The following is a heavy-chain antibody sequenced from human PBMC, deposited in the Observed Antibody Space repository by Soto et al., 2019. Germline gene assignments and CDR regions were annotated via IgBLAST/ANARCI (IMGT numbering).Heavy chain of an antibody. CDR3: ATDGGGTTGTSYYYYGMEV. CDR2: LSYDASNK. J-gene: IGHJ6*02. CDR1: GFTFSIYG. V-gene: IGHV3-30*03. Sequence: QPGGSLRLSCAASGFTFSIYGMHLVRQAPGEGLEWVEVLSYDASNKYYADSVRGRFTISRYNSKNTLYLQMNSLRAEDTAVYYCATDGGGTTGTSYYYYGMEVWGQGTTVTVSS. D-gene: IGHD4-4*01.